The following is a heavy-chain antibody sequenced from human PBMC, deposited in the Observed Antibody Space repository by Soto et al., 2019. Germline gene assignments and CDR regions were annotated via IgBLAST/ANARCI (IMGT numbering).Heavy chain of an antibody. J-gene: IGHJ4*02. CDR2: INPSGGST. V-gene: IGHV1-46*01. CDR1: GYTFTSYY. D-gene: IGHD2-15*01. CDR3: ARAKEFACSGGSCYVFDF. Sequence: ASVKVSCKASGYTFTSYYMHWVRQAPGQGLEWMGIINPSGGSTSYAQKFQGRVTMTRDTSTSTVYMELSSLRSEDTAVYYCARAKEFACSGGSCYVFDFWGQGTLVTVSS.